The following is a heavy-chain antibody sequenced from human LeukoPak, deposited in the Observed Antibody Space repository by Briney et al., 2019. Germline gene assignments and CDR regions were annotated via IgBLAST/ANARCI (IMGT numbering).Heavy chain of an antibody. CDR2: IYTSGST. CDR3: ARGDTIFGVVTFDY. CDR1: GGSISSYY. Sequence: PSETLSLTCTVSGGSISSYYWSWIRQPAGKGLEWIGRIYTSGSTNYNPSLKSRVTMSVDTSKNQFSLKLSSVTAADTAVYYCARGDTIFGVVTFDYWGQGTLVTVSS. J-gene: IGHJ4*02. D-gene: IGHD3-3*01. V-gene: IGHV4-4*07.